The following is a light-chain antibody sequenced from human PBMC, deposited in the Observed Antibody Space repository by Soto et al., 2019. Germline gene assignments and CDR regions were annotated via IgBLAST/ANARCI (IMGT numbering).Light chain of an antibody. J-gene: IGLJ1*01. Sequence: QSALTQPPSASGSPGQSVTISCTGTSSDIGGYNSVSWYQQHPGKAPRLMIYEVNKRPSGVPDRFSGSKSGYTASLTVSGLQTEDEADYYCCTDAGSYKVFGIGTKLTVL. CDR1: SSDIGGYNS. V-gene: IGLV2-8*01. CDR3: CTDAGSYKV. CDR2: EVN.